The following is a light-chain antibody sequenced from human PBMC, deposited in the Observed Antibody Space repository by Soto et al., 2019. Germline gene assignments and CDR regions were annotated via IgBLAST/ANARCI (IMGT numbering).Light chain of an antibody. J-gene: IGKJ2*01. CDR2: GAS. Sequence: EIVLTQSPGTLSLSPGETATLSCRASQSVSSSYLVWYPQKPGQAPRLLIHGASSRDTGIPDRFSGSRSGTDITLTISSLELADFAVYYCQLYGMSPPDTFGQGTNVSIK. CDR3: QLYGMSPPDT. V-gene: IGKV3-20*01. CDR1: QSVSSSY.